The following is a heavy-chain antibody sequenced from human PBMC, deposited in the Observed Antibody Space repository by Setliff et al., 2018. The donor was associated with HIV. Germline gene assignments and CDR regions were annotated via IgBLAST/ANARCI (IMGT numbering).Heavy chain of an antibody. D-gene: IGHD6-6*01. CDR2: INHSGRA. CDR3: ARGSPFIAARNNWFDP. J-gene: IGHJ5*02. CDR1: GESFSGYY. Sequence: PSETLSLTCAVYGESFSGYYWTWIRQPAGKGLEWLGEINHSGRARYNPSLKSRVTILVDTSKNQFSLRLSSVTAADTAVYYCARGSPFIAARNNWFDPWGQGTLVTVSS. V-gene: IGHV4-34*01.